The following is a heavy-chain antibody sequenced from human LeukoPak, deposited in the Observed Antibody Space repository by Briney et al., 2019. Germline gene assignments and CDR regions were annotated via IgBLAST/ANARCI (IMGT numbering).Heavy chain of an antibody. D-gene: IGHD3-22*01. CDR2: IYYSGNT. CDR3: ARDRWFYDSSGYYVDY. V-gene: IGHV4-39*07. J-gene: IGHJ4*02. CDR1: GGSISSSSYY. Sequence: KPSETLSLTCTVSGGSISSSSYYWGWIRQPPGKGLEWIGNIYYSGNTYYNSSLKSRVTISVDTSKNQFSLRLSSVTAADTAVFYCARDRWFYDSSGYYVDYWGQGTLVTVSS.